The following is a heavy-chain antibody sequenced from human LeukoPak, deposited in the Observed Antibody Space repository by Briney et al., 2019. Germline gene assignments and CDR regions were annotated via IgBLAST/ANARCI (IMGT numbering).Heavy chain of an antibody. CDR3: ARDITMVRGVIIPRWFDP. CDR2: IYHSGST. D-gene: IGHD3-10*01. Sequence: PSETLSLTCAVSGYSISSGYYWGWIRQPPGKGLAWIGSIYHSGSTYYNPSLKSRVTISVDTSKNQFSLKLSSVTAADTAVYYCARDITMVRGVIIPRWFDPWGQGTLVTVSS. V-gene: IGHV4-38-2*02. J-gene: IGHJ5*02. CDR1: GYSISSGYY.